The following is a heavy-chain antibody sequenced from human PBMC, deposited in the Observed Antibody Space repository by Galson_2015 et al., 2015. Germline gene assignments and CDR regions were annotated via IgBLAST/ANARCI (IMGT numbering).Heavy chain of an antibody. Sequence: SVKVSCKASGYTFTGYYMHWVRQAPGQGLEWMGRINPNRGGTNYAQKFQGRVTVTRDTSISTAYMELSRLRSDDTAVYYCARNAVTTAGPNWFDPWGQGTLVTVSS. CDR3: ARNAVTTAGPNWFDP. J-gene: IGHJ5*02. CDR2: INPNRGGT. CDR1: GYTFTGYY. V-gene: IGHV1-2*06. D-gene: IGHD4-17*01.